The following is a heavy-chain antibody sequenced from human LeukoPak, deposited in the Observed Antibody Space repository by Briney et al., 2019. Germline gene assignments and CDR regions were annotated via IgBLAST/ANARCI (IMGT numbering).Heavy chain of an antibody. CDR2: IYYSGST. D-gene: IGHD3-10*01. V-gene: IGHV4-59*08. Sequence: SETLSLTCTVSGGSISSYYWSWIRQPPGKGLEWIGNIYYSGSTNYNPSLKSRVTISVDTSKNQFSLKLSSVTAADTAVYYCARLGVRNLEFDYWGQGTLVTVSS. CDR3: ARLGVRNLEFDY. J-gene: IGHJ4*02. CDR1: GGSISSYY.